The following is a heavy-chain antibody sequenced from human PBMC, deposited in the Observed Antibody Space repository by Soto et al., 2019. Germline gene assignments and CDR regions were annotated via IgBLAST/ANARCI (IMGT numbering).Heavy chain of an antibody. CDR3: TSRRDWTAVDPFDY. CDR2: IRNKGNNYAT. CDR1: GFTFSESA. J-gene: IGHJ4*02. D-gene: IGHD5-18*01. Sequence: SLRLSCAAPGFTFSESAMHWVRQASGKGLEWVGRIRNKGNNYATAYTASVKGRFTISRDDSKNTVYLQMNSLKIDDTAVYYCTSRRDWTAVDPFDYWGLGTLVTVSS. V-gene: IGHV3-73*01.